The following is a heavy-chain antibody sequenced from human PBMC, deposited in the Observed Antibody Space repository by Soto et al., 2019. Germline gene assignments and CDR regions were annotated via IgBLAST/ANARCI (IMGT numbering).Heavy chain of an antibody. CDR2: IIPIFGTA. Sequence: QVQLVQSGAEVQKPGSSVKVSCKASGGTFSSYAISWVRQAPGQGLEWMGGIIPIFGTANYGQKLQGRGTITADESKSTDYMELSSLRSEDPAVYYLARSTVTTPPRYYNYVMDVWGQGTTVTVSS. J-gene: IGHJ6*02. CDR3: ARSTVTTPPRYYNYVMDV. V-gene: IGHV1-69*01. D-gene: IGHD4-17*01. CDR1: GGTFSSYA.